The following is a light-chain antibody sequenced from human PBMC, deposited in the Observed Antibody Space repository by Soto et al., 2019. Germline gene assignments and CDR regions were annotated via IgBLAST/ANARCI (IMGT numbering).Light chain of an antibody. CDR2: GAV. J-gene: IGKJ2*01. Sequence: EIVMTQSPVTLSVSPGERATLSCRVSQSVGGDVAWYQQIPGQSPRLLIYGAVTRATGVAARFTGGGSGTEFTLTVDSLQSEDLATYYCQQYNAWPRTFGQGTKLEI. CDR3: QQYNAWPRT. CDR1: QSVGGD. V-gene: IGKV3-15*01.